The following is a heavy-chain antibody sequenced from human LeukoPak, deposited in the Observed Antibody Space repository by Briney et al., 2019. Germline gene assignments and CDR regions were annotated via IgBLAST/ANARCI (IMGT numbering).Heavy chain of an antibody. CDR1: GDAISRSS. CDR2: MFYGGTT. CDR3: ARHKVHDFGGSDWYFDL. Sequence: PSETQSLTCTVSGDAISRSSWSWIRQTPGKGLEWVGYMFYGGTTYHNPSLKSRLIMSVDTSKGQFSLKLSSVTAADTAVYFCARHKVHDFGGSDWYFDLWGRGTLVIVSS. V-gene: IGHV4-59*08. J-gene: IGHJ2*01. D-gene: IGHD4-23*01.